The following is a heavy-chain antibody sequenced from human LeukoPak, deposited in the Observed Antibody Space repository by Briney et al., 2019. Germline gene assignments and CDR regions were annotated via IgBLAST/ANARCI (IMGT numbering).Heavy chain of an antibody. Sequence: GGSLRLSCAASGFTFSDYWMHWVRQAPGKGLMWVSRTNKEGTGTTYADSVRGRFTISRDNTKNSLYLQMNSLRAEDTAVYYCARDSRGITMVRGVIPSYYSYGMDVWGQGTTVTVSS. CDR3: ARDSRGITMVRGVIPSYYSYGMDV. CDR2: TNKEGTGT. D-gene: IGHD3-10*01. V-gene: IGHV3-74*01. J-gene: IGHJ6*02. CDR1: GFTFSDYW.